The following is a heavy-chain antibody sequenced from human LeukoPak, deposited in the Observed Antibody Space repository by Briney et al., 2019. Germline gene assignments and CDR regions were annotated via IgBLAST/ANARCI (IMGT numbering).Heavy chain of an antibody. Sequence: PGRSLRLSCAASGFTFDDYAMHWVRQAPGKGLEWVSGISWNSDSIGYADSVKGRFTISRDNAKNSLYLQMNSLRAEDTALYYCAKASSSWDQYYFDYWGQGTLVTVSS. V-gene: IGHV3-9*01. CDR1: GFTFDDYA. J-gene: IGHJ4*02. CDR2: ISWNSDSI. D-gene: IGHD6-13*01. CDR3: AKASSSWDQYYFDY.